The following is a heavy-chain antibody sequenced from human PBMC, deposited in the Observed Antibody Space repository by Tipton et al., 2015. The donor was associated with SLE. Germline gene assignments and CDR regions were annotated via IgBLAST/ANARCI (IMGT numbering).Heavy chain of an antibody. J-gene: IGHJ6*02. Sequence: GLVKPSQTLSLTCVISGDSVSSNSGAWNWIRQSPSRGLEWLGRTYYRSKWHNEYGISVKSRISINADTSKNQFSLQLNSVTPEDTAVYYCARLADFGMDVWGQGTTVSVSS. D-gene: IGHD3-3*01. V-gene: IGHV6-1*01. CDR1: GDSVSSNSGA. CDR3: ARLADFGMDV. CDR2: TYYRSKWHN.